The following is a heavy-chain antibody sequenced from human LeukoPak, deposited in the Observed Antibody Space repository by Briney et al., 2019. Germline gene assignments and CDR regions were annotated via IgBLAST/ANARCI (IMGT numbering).Heavy chain of an antibody. Sequence: SETLSLTCTVSGGSISNSYWSWIRQPPGKGLEWIGYIYYSGSTNYNPSLKSRVTISVDTSKNQFSLRLTSVTAADTAVYYCATTINYYDSSGHYYNWFDPWGQGTLVTVSS. CDR2: IYYSGST. CDR3: ATTINYYDSSGHYYNWFDP. CDR1: GGSISNSY. D-gene: IGHD3-22*01. J-gene: IGHJ5*02. V-gene: IGHV4-59*01.